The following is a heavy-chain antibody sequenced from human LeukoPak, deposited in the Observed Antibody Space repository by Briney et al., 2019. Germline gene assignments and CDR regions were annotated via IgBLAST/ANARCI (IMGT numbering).Heavy chain of an antibody. V-gene: IGHV3-74*01. CDR1: GFTFSSYW. CDR3: ARDDAFRGVGMDV. J-gene: IGHJ6*02. D-gene: IGHD3-16*01. Sequence: GGSLRLSCAASGFTFSSYWMHWVRQVPGKGLVWVSRLNTDGSSTSHADSVKGRFTISRDNARNTLYLQMNSLRAEDTAVYYCARDDAFRGVGMDVWGQGTTVTVSS. CDR2: LNTDGSST.